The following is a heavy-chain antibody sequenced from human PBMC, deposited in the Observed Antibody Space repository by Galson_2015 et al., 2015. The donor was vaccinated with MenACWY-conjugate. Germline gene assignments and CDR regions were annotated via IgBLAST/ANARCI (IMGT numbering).Heavy chain of an antibody. CDR2: MYYSGSA. D-gene: IGHD3-3*02. V-gene: IGHV4-59*01. CDR1: GGSIHRYY. CDR3: ARGVNLASMAGY. Sequence: LSLTCTVSGGSIHRYYWRWIRQPPGKGLEWIGYMYYSGSANYNPSLKSRVTISVDTSKNQFSLTMTSVTAADTAVYYCARGVNLASMAGYWGQGTLVTVSS. J-gene: IGHJ4*02.